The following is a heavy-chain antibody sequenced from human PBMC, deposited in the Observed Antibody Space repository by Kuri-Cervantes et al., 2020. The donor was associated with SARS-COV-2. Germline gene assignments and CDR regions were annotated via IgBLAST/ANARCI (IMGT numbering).Heavy chain of an antibody. CDR1: GFTFSSYW. CDR3: ASRTVTTGYYYGMDV. V-gene: IGHV3-30-3*01. J-gene: IGHJ6*02. CDR2: ISYDGSNN. D-gene: IGHD4-11*01. Sequence: GESLKISCAASGFTFSSYWMHWVRQAPGKGLEWVAVISYDGSNNYYADSVKGRFTISRDNSKNTLYLQMNSLRAEDTAVYYCASRTVTTGYYYGMDVWGQGTTVTVSS.